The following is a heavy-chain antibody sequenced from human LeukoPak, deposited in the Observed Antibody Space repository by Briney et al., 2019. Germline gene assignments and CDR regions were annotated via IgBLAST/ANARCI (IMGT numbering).Heavy chain of an antibody. Sequence: QPGGSLRLSCAASGFTFSGYWMSWVRQAPGKGLERVANIKQDGSEKYYVDSVKGRFTISRDNAKNSLYLQMNSLRAEDTAVYYCARDLNYDYVWGSYRYHYFDYWGQGTLVTVSS. CDR2: IKQDGSEK. J-gene: IGHJ4*02. D-gene: IGHD3-16*02. V-gene: IGHV3-7*01. CDR3: ARDLNYDYVWGSYRYHYFDY. CDR1: GFTFSGYW.